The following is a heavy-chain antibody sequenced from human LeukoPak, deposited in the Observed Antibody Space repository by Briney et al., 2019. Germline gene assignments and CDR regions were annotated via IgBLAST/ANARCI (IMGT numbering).Heavy chain of an antibody. V-gene: IGHV3-15*01. CDR1: GFTFSNAW. D-gene: IGHD2-2*01. Sequence: GGSLRLSCAASGFTFSNAWMGWVRQAPGKGLEWVGRIKSKTDGGTTDYAAPVKGRFTISRDDSKNTLYLQMNSLKTEDTAVYYCTTDRESSTSLDYWGQGTLVTVSS. CDR3: TTDRESSTSLDY. J-gene: IGHJ4*02. CDR2: IKSKTDGGTT.